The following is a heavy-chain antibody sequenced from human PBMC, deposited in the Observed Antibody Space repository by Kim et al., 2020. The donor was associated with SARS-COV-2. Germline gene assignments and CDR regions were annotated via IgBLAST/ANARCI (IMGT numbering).Heavy chain of an antibody. D-gene: IGHD6-13*01. CDR2: IKQDGSEK. CDR3: ARVASSSWFFDY. Sequence: GGSLRLSCAASGFTFSFYWMSWVRQAPGKGLEWVANIKQDGSEKYYVDSVKGRFTISRDNAKNSLYLQMNSLRAEDTAVYYCARVASSSWFFDYWGQGTLVTVSS. V-gene: IGHV3-7*01. CDR1: GFTFSFYW. J-gene: IGHJ4*02.